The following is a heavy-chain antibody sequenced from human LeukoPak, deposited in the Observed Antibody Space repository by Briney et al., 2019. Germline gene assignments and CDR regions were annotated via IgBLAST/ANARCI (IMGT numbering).Heavy chain of an antibody. CDR2: INPNSGGT. D-gene: IGHD6-13*01. CDR1: GYTFTVYY. CDR3: ARVFPQAAAGRDY. J-gene: IGHJ4*02. Sequence: ASVTLSFKAFGYTFTVYYVHWVRQRPGQGIERMGWINPNSGGTNYAQKFQGRVTMTRDTSISTAYMELSRLRSNDTAVYYCARVFPQAAAGRDYWGQGTLVTVSS. V-gene: IGHV1-2*02.